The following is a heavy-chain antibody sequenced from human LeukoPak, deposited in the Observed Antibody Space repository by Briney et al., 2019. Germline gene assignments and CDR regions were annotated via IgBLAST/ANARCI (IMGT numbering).Heavy chain of an antibody. D-gene: IGHD3-10*01. CDR3: AREGFYGSGSSPTFYFDY. J-gene: IGHJ4*02. V-gene: IGHV3-30*04. CDR1: GFTFSTYV. Sequence: PGRSLRLSCAASGFTFSTYVIHWVRQAPGKGLDWVAVMSFDGKNTYYADSVKGRFTVSRDNSKNTLYLQMNSLRPEDTAAYYCAREGFYGSGSSPTFYFDYWGQGTLVTVSS. CDR2: MSFDGKNT.